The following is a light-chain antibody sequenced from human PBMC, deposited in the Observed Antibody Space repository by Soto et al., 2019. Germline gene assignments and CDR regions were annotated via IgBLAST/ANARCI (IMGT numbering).Light chain of an antibody. V-gene: IGLV1-44*01. CDR3: AAWDASLNGVV. Sequence: QSVLTQPPSASGTPGQRVTISCSGSSSNIASNTVNWYQQLPGTAPKVLIYTDNQRPSGVPDRFSGSKSGTSASLAISGLQSEDEADYYCAAWDASLNGVVFGGGTKLTVL. CDR1: SSNIASNT. CDR2: TDN. J-gene: IGLJ2*01.